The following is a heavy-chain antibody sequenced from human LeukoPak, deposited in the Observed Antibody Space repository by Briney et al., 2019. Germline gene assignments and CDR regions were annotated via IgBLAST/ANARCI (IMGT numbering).Heavy chain of an antibody. Sequence: RASVKVSCKASGYTFTSYGISWVRQAPGQGLEWMGWISAYNGNTNYAQKLRGRVTMTTDTSTSTAYMELRSLRSDDTAVYYCARASYSSGWYYYYYYGMDVWGQGTTVTLSS. J-gene: IGHJ6*02. CDR2: ISAYNGNT. CDR1: GYTFTSYG. V-gene: IGHV1-18*01. CDR3: ARASYSSGWYYYYYYGMDV. D-gene: IGHD6-19*01.